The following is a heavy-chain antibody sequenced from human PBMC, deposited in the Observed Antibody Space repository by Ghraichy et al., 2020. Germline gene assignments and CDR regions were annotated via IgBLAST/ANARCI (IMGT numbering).Heavy chain of an antibody. CDR1: GFTFSSYS. D-gene: IGHD5-18*01. J-gene: IGHJ6*02. CDR3: ARWTYSYCYDYYYGMDV. V-gene: IGHV3-48*01. CDR2: ICCGSTI. Sequence: GGSLRLSCAASGFTFSSYSMNWVRQAPGKGLEWVSYICCGSTIYYADSFEGRLTISRDNAKNSLYLQMNSLRAEDTAVSYCARWTYSYCYDYYYGMDVWGQGTTVHVSS.